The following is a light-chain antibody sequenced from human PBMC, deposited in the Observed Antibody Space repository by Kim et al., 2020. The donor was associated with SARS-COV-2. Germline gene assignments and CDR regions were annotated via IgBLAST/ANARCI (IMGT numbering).Light chain of an antibody. CDR1: SSDVGSYNL. Sequence: QSVVTQPASVSGSPGQSITISCTGTSSDVGSYNLASWYQQHPGKAPKLMIYEVSKRPSGVSNRFSGSKSGNTASLTISGLQAEDEADYYCCSYVVFGGGTQLTVL. CDR3: CSYVV. J-gene: IGLJ2*01. CDR2: EVS. V-gene: IGLV2-23*02.